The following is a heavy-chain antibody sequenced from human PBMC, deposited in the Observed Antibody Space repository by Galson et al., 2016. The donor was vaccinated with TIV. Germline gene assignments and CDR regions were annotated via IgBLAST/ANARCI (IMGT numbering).Heavy chain of an antibody. D-gene: IGHD2-21*01. CDR2: IYYSGIT. Sequence: SETLSLTCTASGDSITSSSYYWDWIRQPPGKGLDWIGSIYYSGITYYNPSLKSRVTISVDTSKNQFSLRLSSVTAADTAVYYRARRSGGYCYLYGMEGWGQGTTVTVSS. CDR3: ARRSGGYCYLYGMEG. CDR1: GDSITSSSYY. V-gene: IGHV4-39*01. J-gene: IGHJ6*02.